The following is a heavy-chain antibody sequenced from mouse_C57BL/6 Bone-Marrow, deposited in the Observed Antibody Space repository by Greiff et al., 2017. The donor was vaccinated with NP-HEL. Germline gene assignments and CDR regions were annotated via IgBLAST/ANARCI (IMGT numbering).Heavy chain of an antibody. CDR2: FYPGSGSI. CDR1: GYTFTEYT. Sequence: VQLKESGAELVKPGASVKLSCKASGYTFTEYTIHWVKQRSGQGLEWIGWFYPGSGSIKYNEKFKDKATLTADKSSSTVYMELSRLTSEDSAVYFCARHEDSRWLLPPWFAYWGQGTLVTVSA. CDR3: ARHEDSRWLLPPWFAY. D-gene: IGHD2-3*01. J-gene: IGHJ3*01. V-gene: IGHV1-62-2*01.